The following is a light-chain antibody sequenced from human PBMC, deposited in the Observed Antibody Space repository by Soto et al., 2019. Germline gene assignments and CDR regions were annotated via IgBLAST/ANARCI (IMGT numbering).Light chain of an antibody. J-gene: IGKJ4*01. CDR3: QQRTNWKST. CDR2: DAS. Sequence: EIVLTQYPATLSLSPGERATLSCRASQSLSRYLDWYQQKHGKAPSLLIYDASNRATGIPARLSGSGYGTDFTLTISSLETEDFEVYYCQQRTNWKSTFGGGTKVDIK. V-gene: IGKV3-11*01. CDR1: QSLSRY.